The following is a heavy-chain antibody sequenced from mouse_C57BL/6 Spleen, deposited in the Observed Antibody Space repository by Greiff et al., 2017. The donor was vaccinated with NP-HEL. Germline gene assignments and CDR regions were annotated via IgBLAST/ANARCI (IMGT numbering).Heavy chain of an antibody. CDR1: GFTFSSYA. J-gene: IGHJ4*01. V-gene: IGHV5-9-1*02. D-gene: IGHD1-1*01. CDR2: ISSGGDYI. CDR3: TRVTTVVAYYAMDY. Sequence: EVHLVESGEGLVKPGGSLKLSCAASGFTFSSYAMSWVRQTPEKRLEWVAYISSGGDYIYYADTVKGRFTISRDNARNTLYLQMSSLKSEDTAMYYCTRVTTVVAYYAMDYWGQGTSVTVSS.